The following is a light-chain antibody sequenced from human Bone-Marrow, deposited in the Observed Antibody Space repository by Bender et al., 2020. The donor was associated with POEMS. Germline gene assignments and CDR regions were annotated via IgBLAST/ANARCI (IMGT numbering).Light chain of an antibody. CDR2: DVT. J-gene: IGLJ2*01. V-gene: IGLV2-23*02. CDR3: SSYAGNNIVI. CDR1: TSDLGTYDL. Sequence: QSALTQPASVSGSPGQSITVSCTGTTSDLGTYDLVSWYQQHPGQVPRLIMFDVTKRPSGVSARFSGSKSGYTASLTISGLQAEDEADYYCSSYAGNNIVIFGGGTKLTVL.